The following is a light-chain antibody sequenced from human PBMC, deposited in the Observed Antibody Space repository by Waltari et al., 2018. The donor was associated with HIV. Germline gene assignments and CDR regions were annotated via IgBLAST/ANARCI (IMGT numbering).Light chain of an antibody. CDR3: SSYAGNNNWL. CDR1: SSDIGDSQY. J-gene: IGLJ3*02. Sequence: QSALTQPPSASGSPGQSVTISCTGNSSDIGDSQYVSWYQQHPGTDPKVIMFEVNNRPSGVPDRFSGSKSGNTAALTGSRRQGEDEADYFCSSYAGNNNWLFGGGTKVTVL. V-gene: IGLV2-8*01. CDR2: EVN.